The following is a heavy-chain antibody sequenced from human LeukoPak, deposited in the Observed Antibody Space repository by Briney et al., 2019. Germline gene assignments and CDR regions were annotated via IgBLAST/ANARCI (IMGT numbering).Heavy chain of an antibody. CDR2: IKQDGREK. CDR3: ARETAVNWFDP. Sequence: GGSLRLSCAASGFTFSNYWMSWVRQAPGRGLEWVANIKQDGREKYYVDSVKGRFTISRDNAKNSLYLQMSSLRAEDTAVYYCARETAVNWFDPWGQGTLVTVSS. J-gene: IGHJ5*02. V-gene: IGHV3-7*01. CDR1: GFTFSNYW.